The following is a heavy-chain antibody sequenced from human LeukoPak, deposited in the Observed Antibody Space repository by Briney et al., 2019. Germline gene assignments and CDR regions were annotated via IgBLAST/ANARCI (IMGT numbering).Heavy chain of an antibody. V-gene: IGHV4-4*02. D-gene: IGHD2-21*02. J-gene: IGHJ4*02. CDR3: VTGDRGDNY. Sequence: SETLSLTCAVSGGSIATTNWWTWVRHPPGKGLEWIGELSRSGYSNYIPSLKSRVSISVDESNSQFFLKLTSVTAADTAVYYCVTGDRGDNYWGQGTLVTV. CDR2: LSRSGYS. CDR1: GGSIATTNW.